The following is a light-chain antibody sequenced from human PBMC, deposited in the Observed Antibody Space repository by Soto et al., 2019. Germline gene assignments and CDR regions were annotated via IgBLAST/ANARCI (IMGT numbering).Light chain of an antibody. CDR1: QSVSSY. V-gene: IGKV3-11*01. Sequence: EIVLTQSPATLSLSPGERATLSCRASQSVSSYLTWYQQKPGQAPRLLIYDASNRATGIPARCSGSGSGTDFTLTIGSLEPEDLAVYYCQQRSNWPPYTFGQGTKLEIK. J-gene: IGKJ2*01. CDR3: QQRSNWPPYT. CDR2: DAS.